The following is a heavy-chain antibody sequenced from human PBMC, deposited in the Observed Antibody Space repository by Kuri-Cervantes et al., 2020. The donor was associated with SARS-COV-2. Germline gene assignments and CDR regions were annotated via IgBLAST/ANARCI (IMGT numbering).Heavy chain of an antibody. J-gene: IGHJ6*02. Sequence: GESLIISWAASGFIFSNYAMGWLRQAPGRGLEWVSAISGRGGSTYHAGSVKGRFTISRDNAKTSLSLQMNSLRAEDTAVYYCARDHGDCSGGTCYVVYYGMDVWGQGTTVTVSS. CDR2: ISGRGGST. V-gene: IGHV3-23*01. D-gene: IGHD2-15*01. CDR3: ARDHGDCSGGTCYVVYYGMDV. CDR1: GFIFSNYA.